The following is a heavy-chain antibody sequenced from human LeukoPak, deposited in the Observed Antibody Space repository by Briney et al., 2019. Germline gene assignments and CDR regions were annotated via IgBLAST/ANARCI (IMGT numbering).Heavy chain of an antibody. J-gene: IGHJ3*02. CDR3: VRSPLQDALDI. CDR1: GFTFSSYT. CDR2: ISGNSDYI. Sequence: GGSLRLSCAASGFTFSSYTMNWVRQAPGKGLEWVSSISGNSDYIYYADSVKGRFTISRDNAKNSLYLQMNSLRAEDTAVYYCVRSPLQDALDIWGQGTMVTVSS. V-gene: IGHV3-21*01.